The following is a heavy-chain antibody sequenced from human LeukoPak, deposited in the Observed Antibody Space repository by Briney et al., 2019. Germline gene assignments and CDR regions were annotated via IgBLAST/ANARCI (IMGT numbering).Heavy chain of an antibody. CDR3: ARGSPQYGSGSYRNWFDP. D-gene: IGHD3-10*01. Sequence: PSETLSLTCTVSGYSISSGYYWGWIRQPPGEGLEWIGSIYHSGSTYYNPSLKSRVTISVDTSKNQFSLKLSSVTAADTAVYYCARGSPQYGSGSYRNWFDPWGQGSLVTVSS. V-gene: IGHV4-38-2*02. J-gene: IGHJ5*02. CDR2: IYHSGST. CDR1: GYSISSGYY.